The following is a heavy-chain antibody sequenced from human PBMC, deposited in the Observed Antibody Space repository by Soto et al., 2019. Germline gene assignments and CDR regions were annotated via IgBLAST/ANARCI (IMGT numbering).Heavy chain of an antibody. CDR3: AGNTNQLLAPYYYYGMDV. J-gene: IGHJ6*02. Sequence: QVQLVQSGAEVKKPGSSVKVSCKASGGTFSSYAISWVRQAPGQGLEWMGGIIPIFGTANYAQKFQGRVTITADKSTSTAYMELSSLRSEDTAVYYCAGNTNQLLAPYYYYGMDVWGQGTTVTVSS. CDR1: GGTFSSYA. V-gene: IGHV1-69*06. CDR2: IIPIFGTA. D-gene: IGHD2-2*01.